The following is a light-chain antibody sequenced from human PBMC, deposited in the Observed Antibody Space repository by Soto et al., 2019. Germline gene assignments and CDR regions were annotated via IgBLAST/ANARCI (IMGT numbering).Light chain of an antibody. J-gene: IGLJ2*01. CDR3: SSYTSSSTLV. Sequence: QSALTQPASVSGSPGQSITISCTGTSSDVGGYNYVSWYQQHPGKAPKLMIYEVSNRPSGVSNRFSGYKSGNTASLTISGLQAEEEADYYCSSYTSSSTLVFGGGTKLTVL. CDR2: EVS. CDR1: SSDVGGYNY. V-gene: IGLV2-14*01.